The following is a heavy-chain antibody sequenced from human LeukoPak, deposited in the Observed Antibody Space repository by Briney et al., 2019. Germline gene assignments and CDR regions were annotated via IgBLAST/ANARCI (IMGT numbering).Heavy chain of an antibody. V-gene: IGHV3-30*19. CDR2: ISEDGSYG. J-gene: IGHJ4*02. CDR1: GFTLSNYV. CDR3: ARKGGGSGSDDYFDF. D-gene: IGHD6-19*01. Sequence: PGRSLRLSCAVSGFTLSNYVMHWVRPAPGEGLEWVAVISEDGSYGYTTDSVKGRFTISRNKSKNTLYLQMNSLRAEDTAVYYCARKGGGSGSDDYFDFWGQGSLVTVSS.